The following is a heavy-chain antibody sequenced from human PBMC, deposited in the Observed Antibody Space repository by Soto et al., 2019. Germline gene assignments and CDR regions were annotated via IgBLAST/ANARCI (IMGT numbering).Heavy chain of an antibody. J-gene: IGHJ4*02. V-gene: IGHV3-9*01. Sequence: SLRLSCAASGFTFDDYAMHWVRQAPGKGLEWVSGISWNSGSIGYADSVKGRFTISRDNAKNSLYLKMNSLRAEDTALYYCAKGAVATTMYYFDYWGQGTLVTVSS. CDR2: ISWNSGSI. D-gene: IGHD5-12*01. CDR3: AKGAVATTMYYFDY. CDR1: GFTFDDYA.